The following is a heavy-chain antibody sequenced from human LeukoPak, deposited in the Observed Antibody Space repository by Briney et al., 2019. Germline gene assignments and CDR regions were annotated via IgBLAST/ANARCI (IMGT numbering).Heavy chain of an antibody. Sequence: PGGSLRLSCTASGFTFINYSMNWVRQAPGKGLEWVSSISGDSTDIYYADSVMGRSTISRDNAKNSLYLQINSLRAEDTAIYYCARRGYSDSSGYDYWGQGTLVTVSS. V-gene: IGHV3-21*01. J-gene: IGHJ4*02. CDR2: ISGDSTDI. CDR3: ARRGYSDSSGYDY. D-gene: IGHD3-22*01. CDR1: GFTFINYS.